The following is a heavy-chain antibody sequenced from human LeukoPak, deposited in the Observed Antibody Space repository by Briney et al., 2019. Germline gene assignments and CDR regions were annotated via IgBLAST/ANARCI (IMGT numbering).Heavy chain of an antibody. Sequence: VASVKVSCKASGYTFTSYYMHWVRQAPGQGLEWMGIINPSGGSTSYAQKFQGRVTMTRDTSTSTVYMELSSLRSEDTAVYYCARDPVTMIVVPYYAFDIWGQGTMVTVSS. V-gene: IGHV1-46*01. CDR3: ARDPVTMIVVPYYAFDI. D-gene: IGHD3-22*01. CDR1: GYTFTSYY. CDR2: INPSGGST. J-gene: IGHJ3*02.